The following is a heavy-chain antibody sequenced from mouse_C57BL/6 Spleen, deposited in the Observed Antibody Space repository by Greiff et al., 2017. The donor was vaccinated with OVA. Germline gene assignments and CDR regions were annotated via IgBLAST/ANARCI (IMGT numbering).Heavy chain of an antibody. CDR3: ARVPFTTVVATDY. CDR2: ISYDGSN. D-gene: IGHD1-1*01. J-gene: IGHJ2*01. CDR1: GYSITSCYY. Sequence: ESGPGLVKPSQSLSLSCSVTGYSITSCYYSYWIRKLPGSKLGWMGYISYDGSNNYNPSLKNRITITRDTSKNQLFLKLNTVTTEDTATYYCARVPFTTVVATDYWGQGTTLTVSS. V-gene: IGHV3-6*01.